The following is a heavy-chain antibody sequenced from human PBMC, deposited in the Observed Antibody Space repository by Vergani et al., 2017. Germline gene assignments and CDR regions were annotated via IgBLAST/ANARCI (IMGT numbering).Heavy chain of an antibody. V-gene: IGHV3-48*03. J-gene: IGHJ6*03. CDR1: GFTFSSYE. CDR2: ISSSGSTI. CDR3: ARDHPSITMVRGDGRGGYMDV. D-gene: IGHD3-10*01. Sequence: EVQLVESGGGLVQPGGSLRLSCAASGFTFSSYEMNWVRQAPGKGLEWVSYISSSGSTIYSADSVKGRFTISRDNAKNSLYLQMNSLRAEDTAVYYCARDHPSITMVRGDGRGGYMDVWGKGTTVTVSS.